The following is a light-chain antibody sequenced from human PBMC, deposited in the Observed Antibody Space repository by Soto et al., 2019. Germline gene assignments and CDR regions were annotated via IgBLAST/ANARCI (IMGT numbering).Light chain of an antibody. J-gene: IGKJ4*01. CDR3: QQFSSYPLT. CDR2: DAS. V-gene: IGKV3-20*01. CDR1: QTVRNNY. Sequence: EIVITQSPATLSVSPGERATLSCRASQTVRNNYLAWYQQKPXXAXRLLIYDASSRATGIPDRFSGGGSGTDFTLTISRREPEDFAVYYCQQFSSYPLTFGGGTKVDIK.